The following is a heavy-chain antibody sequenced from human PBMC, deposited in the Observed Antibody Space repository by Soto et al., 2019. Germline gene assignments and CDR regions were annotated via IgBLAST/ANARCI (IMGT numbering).Heavy chain of an antibody. D-gene: IGHD6-13*01. CDR1: GLTFSTYA. V-gene: IGHV3-23*01. Sequence: GGSLRLSCAASGLTFSTYAMSWVRQAPGRGLEWVSAISGSGITTYYADSVKGRFTTSRDNSRNTLYLQMNNLSTEDTAVYYCAKGSIAAAPYYFDSWGQGTLVTVSS. CDR3: AKGSIAAAPYYFDS. J-gene: IGHJ4*02. CDR2: ISGSGITT.